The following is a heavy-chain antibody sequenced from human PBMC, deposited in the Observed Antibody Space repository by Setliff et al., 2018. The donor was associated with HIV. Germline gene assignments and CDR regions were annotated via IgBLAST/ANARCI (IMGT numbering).Heavy chain of an antibody. V-gene: IGHV1-8*01. CDR3: ARGYNPGYSSGWRFDF. CDR1: GYTFTSND. J-gene: IGHJ4*02. CDR2: MNPNSGNT. Sequence: GASVKVSCKASGYTFTSNDINWVRQGTGQGLEWMGWMNPNSGNTGYAQRFQGRVTMTRTNSISTAYMELSSLRSEDTAVYFCARGYNPGYSSGWRFDFWGQGTPVTVSS. D-gene: IGHD6-19*01.